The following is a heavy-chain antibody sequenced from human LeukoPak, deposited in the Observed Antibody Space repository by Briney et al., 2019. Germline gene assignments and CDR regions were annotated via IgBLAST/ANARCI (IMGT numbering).Heavy chain of an antibody. CDR2: INPSGGST. D-gene: IGHD6-19*01. Sequence: EASVKVSCKASGYTFTSYYMHWVRQAPGQGLEWMGIINPSGGSTSYAQKFQGRVTMTRDTSTSTVYMELSSLRSEDTAVYYCARSIAVAGTASLSGFDYWGQGTLVTVSS. CDR1: GYTFTSYY. V-gene: IGHV1-46*01. J-gene: IGHJ4*02. CDR3: ARSIAVAGTASLSGFDY.